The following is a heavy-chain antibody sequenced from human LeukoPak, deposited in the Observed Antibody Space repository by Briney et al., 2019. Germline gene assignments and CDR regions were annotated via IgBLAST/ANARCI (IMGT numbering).Heavy chain of an antibody. V-gene: IGHV1-69*04. CDR1: GGTFSSYA. CDR3: AYHYDSSGYYDYFDY. J-gene: IGHJ4*02. CDR2: IIPILGIA. Sequence: SVKVSCKASGGTFSSYAISWVRQAPGQGLEWMGRIIPILGIANYAQKFQGRVTITADKSTSTAYMELSSLRSEDTAVYYCAYHYDSSGYYDYFDYWGQGTLVTVSS. D-gene: IGHD3-22*01.